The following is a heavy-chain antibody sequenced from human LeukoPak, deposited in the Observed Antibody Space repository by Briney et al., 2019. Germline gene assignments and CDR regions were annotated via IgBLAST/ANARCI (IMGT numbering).Heavy chain of an antibody. J-gene: IGHJ5*02. CDR2: ISSSSSYI. V-gene: IGHV3-21*01. D-gene: IGHD3-3*01. Sequence: GGSLRLSCAASGFTFSSYSMNWVRQAPGKGLEWVSSISSSSSYIYYADSVKGRFTTSRDNAKNSLYLQMNSLRAEDTAVYYCAREDQHYDFWSGYPVDGNWFDPWGQGTLVTVSS. CDR3: AREDQHYDFWSGYPVDGNWFDP. CDR1: GFTFSSYS.